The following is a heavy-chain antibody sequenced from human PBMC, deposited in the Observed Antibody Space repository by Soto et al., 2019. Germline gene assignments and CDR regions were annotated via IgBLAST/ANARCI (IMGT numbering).Heavy chain of an antibody. J-gene: IGHJ5*02. V-gene: IGHV4-34*01. D-gene: IGHD2-2*01. CDR2: INHSGST. Sequence: QVQLQQWGAGLLKPSETLSLTCAVYGGSFSGYYWSWIRQPPGKGLEWIGEINHSGSTNYNPSLKSRVTISVDTSKNPVSLKLSSVTAADTAVYYCARGGGIVGVPAAIWFDPLGQGTLVTVSS. CDR1: GGSFSGYY. CDR3: ARGGGIVGVPAAIWFDP.